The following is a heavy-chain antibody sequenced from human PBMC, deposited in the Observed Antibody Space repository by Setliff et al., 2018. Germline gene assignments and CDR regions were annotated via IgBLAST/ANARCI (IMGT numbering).Heavy chain of an antibody. CDR3: AKHDGRSSFDY. V-gene: IGHV4-39*01. CDR2: IHYSGST. Sequence: PSETLSLTCTVSGDSINSYPYYWGWIRQPPGKGLEWIGSIHYSGSTYYNPSLKSRVTVSVDTSKNQFSLKLSSVTAADTAVYYCAKHDGRSSFDYWGQGTLVTVSS. D-gene: IGHD6-6*01. CDR1: GDSINSYPYY. J-gene: IGHJ4*02.